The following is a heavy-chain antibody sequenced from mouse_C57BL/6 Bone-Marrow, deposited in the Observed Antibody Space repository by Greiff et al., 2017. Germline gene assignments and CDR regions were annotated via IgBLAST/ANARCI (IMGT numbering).Heavy chain of an antibody. CDR2: IDPSDSYT. D-gene: IGHD2-3*01. CDR3: ARSIYDGYWAY. J-gene: IGHJ3*01. V-gene: IGHV1-69*01. CDR1: GYTFPSYW. Sequence: VQLQQPGAELVMPGASVKLSCKASGYTFPSYWMHWVKQRPGQGLEWIGEIDPSDSYTNFNQKFKGKSTLTVDKSSSTAYMQLSSLTSEDSAVYYCARSIYDGYWAYWGQGTLVTVSA.